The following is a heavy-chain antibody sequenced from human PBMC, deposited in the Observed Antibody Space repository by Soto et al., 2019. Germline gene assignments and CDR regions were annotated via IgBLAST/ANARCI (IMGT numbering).Heavy chain of an antibody. V-gene: IGHV3-48*02. Sequence: EVQLVESGGGLVQPGGSLRLSCAASGFTFSSYSMNWVRQAPGKGLEWVSYISSSSSTIYYADSVKGRFTISRDNAKNSLYLQMNSLRDEDTAVYYCARDRVRAVTNLEWFDPWGQGTLVTVSS. CDR1: GFTFSSYS. D-gene: IGHD4-17*01. CDR3: ARDRVRAVTNLEWFDP. J-gene: IGHJ5*02. CDR2: ISSSSSTI.